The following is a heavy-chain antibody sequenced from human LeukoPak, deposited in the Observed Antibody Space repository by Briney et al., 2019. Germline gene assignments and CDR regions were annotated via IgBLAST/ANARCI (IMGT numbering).Heavy chain of an antibody. CDR3: ARNEMATMHFDY. D-gene: IGHD5-24*01. Sequence: SETLSLTCSVSGGSISSYLWSWIRQPPGKGLESIGCIFNSGSTYYNPSLKSRVTISVDRSKNQFSLKLSSVTAADTAVYYCARNEMATMHFDYWGQGTLVTVSS. J-gene: IGHJ4*02. CDR2: IFNSGST. CDR1: GGSISSYL. V-gene: IGHV4-59*12.